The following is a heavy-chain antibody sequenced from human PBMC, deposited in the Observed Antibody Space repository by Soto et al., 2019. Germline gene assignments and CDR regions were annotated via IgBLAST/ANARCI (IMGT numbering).Heavy chain of an antibody. D-gene: IGHD4-4*01. CDR2: INSGGNT. V-gene: IGHV3-23*01. Sequence: EVQLLESGGGLVQPGGSLRLSCGASGFTFSSYAMTWVRQAPGKGLEWVSTINSGGNTFYANSVKGRFTISRDNSKNTLYLQMNSLRAEDTAVYYCAKAHDYSVSDTFVYWGQGTLVTVSS. CDR1: GFTFSSYA. CDR3: AKAHDYSVSDTFVY. J-gene: IGHJ4*02.